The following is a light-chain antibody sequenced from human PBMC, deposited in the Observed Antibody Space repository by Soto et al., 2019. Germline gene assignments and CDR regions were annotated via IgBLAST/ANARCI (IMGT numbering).Light chain of an antibody. Sequence: EIVLTQSPGTLSLSPGERASLSCRTSQSISSTSLAWYQQKPGQPPRLLIYGASRRATGIPDRFTGSGSGTDFTLTISRLEPEDFGVYYCQQYPTAPLTFGGGTKVEIK. CDR2: GAS. CDR1: QSISSTS. J-gene: IGKJ4*01. V-gene: IGKV3-20*01. CDR3: QQYPTAPLT.